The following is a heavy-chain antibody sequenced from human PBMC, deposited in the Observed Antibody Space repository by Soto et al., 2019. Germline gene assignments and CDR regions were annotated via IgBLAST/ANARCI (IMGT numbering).Heavy chain of an antibody. J-gene: IGHJ4*02. CDR1: GYTFTNYY. CDR2: IIPIFGTA. V-gene: IGHV1-69*13. CDR3: ASLLYYYDSSGNSDY. Sequence: ASVKVSCKASGYTFTNYYIHWVRQAPGQGLEWMGGIIPIFGTANYAQKFQGRVTITADESTSTAYMELSSLRSEDTAVYYCASLLYYYDSSGNSDYWGQGTLVTVSS. D-gene: IGHD3-22*01.